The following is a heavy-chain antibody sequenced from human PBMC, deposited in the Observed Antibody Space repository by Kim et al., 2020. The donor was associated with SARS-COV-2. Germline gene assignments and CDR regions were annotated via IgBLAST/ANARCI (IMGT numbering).Heavy chain of an antibody. Sequence: GGSLRLSCAASGFTFSDYYMSWIRQAPGKGLEWVSNISRGGGTKYYADSVKGRFTVSRDNAKNSLSLQMNSLRAEDTAVYYCARHYGDSSYYFDSWGPGT. V-gene: IGHV3-11*04. CDR2: ISRGGGTK. J-gene: IGHJ4*02. CDR1: GFTFSDYY. D-gene: IGHD4-17*01. CDR3: ARHYGDSSYYFDS.